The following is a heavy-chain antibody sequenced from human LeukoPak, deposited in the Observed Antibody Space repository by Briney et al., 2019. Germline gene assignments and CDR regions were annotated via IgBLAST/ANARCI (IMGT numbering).Heavy chain of an antibody. Sequence: PGGPLRLSCAASGFTFRSYAMSWVRQAPGKGLEWVSAISGSGNSTYYADSVKGRFTISRDNSKNTLYLQMNSLRAEDTAIYYCAKKISGSYSVPFDYWGQGTLVTVSS. J-gene: IGHJ4*02. CDR2: ISGSGNST. D-gene: IGHD1-26*01. V-gene: IGHV3-23*01. CDR3: AKKISGSYSVPFDY. CDR1: GFTFRSYA.